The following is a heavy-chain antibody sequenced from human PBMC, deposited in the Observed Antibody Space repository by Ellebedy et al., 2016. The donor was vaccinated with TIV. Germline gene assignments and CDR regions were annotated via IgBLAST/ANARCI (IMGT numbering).Heavy chain of an antibody. V-gene: IGHV4-34*01. CDR2: INHSGST. CDR1: GGSFSGYY. J-gene: IGHJ4*02. CDR3: ARGWFGEYFDY. Sequence: SETLSLXXAVYGGSFSGYYWSWIRQPPGKGLEWIGEINHSGSTNYNPSLKSRVTISVDTSKNQFSLKLSSVTAADTAVYYCARGWFGEYFDYWGQGTLVTVSS. D-gene: IGHD3-10*01.